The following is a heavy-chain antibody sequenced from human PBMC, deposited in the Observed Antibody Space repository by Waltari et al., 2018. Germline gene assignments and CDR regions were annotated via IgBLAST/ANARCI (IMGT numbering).Heavy chain of an antibody. CDR3: ARQERVVVVAAIDWFDP. V-gene: IGHV4-38-2*01. D-gene: IGHD2-15*01. Sequence: QVQLQESGPGLVKPSETLSLTCAVSGYSISSGYYWGWIRQPPGKGLEWFGIIYHSGSTTFNPSHKSQVTISVDTSKNQFSLKLSSVTAADTAVYYCARQERVVVVAAIDWFDPWGQGTLVTVSS. CDR1: GYSISSGYY. CDR2: IYHSGST. J-gene: IGHJ5*02.